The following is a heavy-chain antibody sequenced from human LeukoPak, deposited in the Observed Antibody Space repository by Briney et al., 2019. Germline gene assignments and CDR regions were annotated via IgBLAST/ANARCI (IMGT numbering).Heavy chain of an antibody. J-gene: IGHJ5*02. D-gene: IGHD6-13*01. V-gene: IGHV3-23*01. CDR1: GFTFSSYA. CDR2: ISGSGGST. CDR3: ARDLGAGSSWPYNWFDP. Sequence: GGSLRLSCAASGFTFSSYAMSWVRQAPGKGLEWVSAISGSGGSTYYADSVKGRFTISRDNSKNTLYLQMNSLRAEDTAVYYCARDLGAGSSWPYNWFDPWGQGTLVTVSS.